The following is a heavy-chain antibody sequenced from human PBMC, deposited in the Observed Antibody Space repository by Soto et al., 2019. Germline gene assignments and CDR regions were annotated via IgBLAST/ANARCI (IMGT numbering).Heavy chain of an antibody. J-gene: IGHJ4*02. CDR2: INHVGST. CDR3: ARGSNPLYGDYIRFGY. V-gene: IGHV4-34*01. Sequence: QVQLQQWGAGLLKPSETLSLTCAVYGGSLSGYYWSWIRQPPGKGLEWIGEINHVGSTNYNPSLKSRVTISVDTSRNQLSLKLSSVTAADTAVYYCARGSNPLYGDYIRFGYWGQGTLVTVSS. CDR1: GGSLSGYY. D-gene: IGHD4-17*01.